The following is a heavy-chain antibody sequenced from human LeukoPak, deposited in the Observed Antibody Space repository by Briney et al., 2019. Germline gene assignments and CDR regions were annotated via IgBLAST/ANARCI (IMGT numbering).Heavy chain of an antibody. CDR2: INPSGGST. CDR1: GYTFTNYY. Sequence: GASVKVSCKASGYTFTNYYMHWVRQAPGQGLDWMGIINPSGGSTNYAQRFQGRVTMTRDMSTSTVYMQLSSLRSEDTAVYYCARVSVGATMLAYFDYWGQGTLVTVSS. J-gene: IGHJ4*02. V-gene: IGHV1-46*01. CDR3: ARVSVGATMLAYFDY. D-gene: IGHD1-26*01.